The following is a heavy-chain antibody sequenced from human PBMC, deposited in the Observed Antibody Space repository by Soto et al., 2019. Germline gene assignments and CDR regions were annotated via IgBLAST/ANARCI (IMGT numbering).Heavy chain of an antibody. CDR1: GFTFDDYA. D-gene: IGHD2-15*01. V-gene: IGHV3-9*01. Sequence: EVQLVESGGGLVQPGRSLRLSCAASGFTFDDYAMHWVRQAPGKGLEWVSGISWNSGSIGYADSVKGRFTISRDNAKNSLYLQMNSLRAEDTALYYCAKDIARVVVEIGDAFDIWGQGTMVTVSS. CDR3: AKDIARVVVEIGDAFDI. CDR2: ISWNSGSI. J-gene: IGHJ3*02.